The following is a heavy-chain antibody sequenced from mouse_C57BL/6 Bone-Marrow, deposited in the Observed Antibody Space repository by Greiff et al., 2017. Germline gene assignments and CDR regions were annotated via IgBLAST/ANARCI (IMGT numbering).Heavy chain of an antibody. J-gene: IGHJ1*03. Sequence: VQLQPSGAELVKPGASVKISCKASGYAFSSYWMNWVKQRPGQGLAWIGQIYPGDGDTNYNGKFKGKATLTADKSSSTAYMQRSSLTSEDSAVYFCAKSYDWYVDVWGTGTTVTVSS. CDR1: GYAFSSYW. V-gene: IGHV1-80*01. D-gene: IGHD2-12*01. CDR3: AKSYDWYVDV. CDR2: IYPGDGDT.